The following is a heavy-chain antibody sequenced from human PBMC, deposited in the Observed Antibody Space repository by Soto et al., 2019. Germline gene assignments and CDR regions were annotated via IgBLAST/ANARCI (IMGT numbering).Heavy chain of an antibody. D-gene: IGHD3-22*01. J-gene: IGHJ5*02. CDR3: TGAYYDVSGYSLDP. V-gene: IGHV4-34*01. CDR1: GGSFSGYY. CDR2: INHSGST. Sequence: SETLSLTCAVYGGSFSGYYWSWIRQPPGKGLEWIGEINHSGSTNYNPSLKSRVTISVDTSKNQFSLKLSSVSAADTAVYYCTGAYYDVSGYSLDPWGQGTLVTVSS.